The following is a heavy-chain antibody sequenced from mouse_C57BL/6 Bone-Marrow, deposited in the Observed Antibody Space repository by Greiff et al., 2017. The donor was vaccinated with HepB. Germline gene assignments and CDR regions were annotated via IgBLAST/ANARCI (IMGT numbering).Heavy chain of an antibody. CDR3: ARRPYYFYAMDY. CDR2: ISSGSSTI. D-gene: IGHD2-10*01. Sequence: EVQLVESGGGLVKPGGSLKLSCAASGFTFSDYGMHWVRQAPEKGLEWVAYISSGSSTIYYADTVKGRFTISRDNAKNTLFLQMTSLRSEDTAMYYCARRPYYFYAMDYWGQGTSVTVSS. V-gene: IGHV5-17*01. CDR1: GFTFSDYG. J-gene: IGHJ4*01.